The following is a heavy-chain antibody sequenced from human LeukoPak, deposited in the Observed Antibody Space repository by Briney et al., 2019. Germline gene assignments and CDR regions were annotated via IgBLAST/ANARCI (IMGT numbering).Heavy chain of an antibody. Sequence: SETLSLTCTVSGGSISSGSYYWSWTRQPAGKGLEWIGRIYTSGSTNYNPSLKSRVTISVDTSKNQFSLKLSSVTAADTAVYYCARDRVDYVWGSYPPARYYFDYWGQGTLVTVSS. J-gene: IGHJ4*02. CDR3: ARDRVDYVWGSYPPARYYFDY. CDR2: IYTSGST. V-gene: IGHV4-61*02. D-gene: IGHD3-16*02. CDR1: GGSISSGSYY.